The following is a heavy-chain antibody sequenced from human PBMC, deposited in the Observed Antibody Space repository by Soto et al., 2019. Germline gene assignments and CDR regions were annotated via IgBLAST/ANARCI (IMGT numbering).Heavy chain of an antibody. CDR1: GFTFSSYA. J-gene: IGHJ4*02. D-gene: IGHD3-10*01. V-gene: IGHV3-23*01. CDR2: ISGSGGST. Sequence: EVQLLESGGGLVQPGGSLRLSCTASGFTFSSYAMSWVRQAPGKGLEWVSAISGSGGSTYYADSVKGRFTISRDNSKNTLYLQMNSLRAEDTAVYYCAKRKIGSGSYPYWGQGTLVTVSS. CDR3: AKRKIGSGSYPY.